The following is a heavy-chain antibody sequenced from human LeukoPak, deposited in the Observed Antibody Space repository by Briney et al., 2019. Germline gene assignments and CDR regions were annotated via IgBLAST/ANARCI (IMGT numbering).Heavy chain of an antibody. J-gene: IGHJ4*02. V-gene: IGHV1-46*01. D-gene: IGHD5-12*01. CDR2: INPSGGTT. CDR1: GYTFTSYY. Sequence: SVKVSCKASGYTFTSYYMHWARQARGQGREWMGIINPSGGTTRRAQRFRGSVTMTRDTSTSTLYIELSSLRSEDTAVYYCARTRGYSDNELDYWGQGTLVTVSS. CDR3: ARTRGYSDNELDY.